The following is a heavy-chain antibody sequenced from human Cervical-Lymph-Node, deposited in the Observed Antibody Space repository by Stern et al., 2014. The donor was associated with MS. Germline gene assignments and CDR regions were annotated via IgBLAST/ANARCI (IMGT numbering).Heavy chain of an antibody. Sequence: VQLEESGAEVKKPGASVKLSCKASGYTLRNHGMHWVRQAPGQRLEWMGWISGGTGVKKSSQKFQGRVTITRDTSARTVSMDLSSLRAEDTAVYYCARDQLPYLDWSLDNWGQGTLVIVSS. CDR3: ARDQLPYLDWSLDN. D-gene: IGHD3-9*01. J-gene: IGHJ4*02. CDR1: GYTLRNHG. CDR2: ISGGTGVK. V-gene: IGHV1-3*01.